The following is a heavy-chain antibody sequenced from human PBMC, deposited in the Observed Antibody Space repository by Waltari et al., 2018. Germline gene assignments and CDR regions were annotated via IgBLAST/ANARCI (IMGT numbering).Heavy chain of an antibody. V-gene: IGHV3-74*01. CDR1: GFTYRVSW. CDR3: ARGARRTSVTTGWWYFDV. CDR2: SNSDGSST. Sequence: EVQLVESGGGLVQPGGSLRLSCAASGFTYRVSWMHCVRQAPGKGLVWVSRSNSDGSSTSYADSVKGRFTISKDNAKNTVYLQMNSLRAEDTAIYYCARGARRTSVTTGWWYFDVWGRGTLVTVSS. J-gene: IGHJ2*01. D-gene: IGHD4-17*01.